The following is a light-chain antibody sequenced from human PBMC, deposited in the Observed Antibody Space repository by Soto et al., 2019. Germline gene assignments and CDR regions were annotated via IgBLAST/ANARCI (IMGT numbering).Light chain of an antibody. V-gene: IGLV2-14*03. J-gene: IGLJ2*01. CDR2: DVS. CDR3: SSYTSSSTVV. CDR1: NSDVGGYNY. Sequence: QSALTQPASVSGSPGQSITISCTGTNSDVGGYNYVSWYQQHPGKAPKLMIYDVSNRPSGVSNRFSGSKSVNTASLTISGLQAEDEADYYCSSYTSSSTVVFGGGTKVTVL.